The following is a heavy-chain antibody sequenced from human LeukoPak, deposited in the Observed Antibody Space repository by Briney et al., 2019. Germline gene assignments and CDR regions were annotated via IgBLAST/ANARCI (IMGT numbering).Heavy chain of an antibody. Sequence: PGGSLRLSCAASGFTFSSYGMHWVRQVPGKGLEWVAIIWYDGSKRYYADSVKGRFTISRDNSRNRLFLQMDRLRADDTAVYYCANDNAYSSSWYYKYYMDVWGRGTTVTVSS. J-gene: IGHJ6*03. CDR1: GFTFSSYG. CDR3: ANDNAYSSSWYYKYYMDV. D-gene: IGHD6-13*01. CDR2: IWYDGSKR. V-gene: IGHV3-33*06.